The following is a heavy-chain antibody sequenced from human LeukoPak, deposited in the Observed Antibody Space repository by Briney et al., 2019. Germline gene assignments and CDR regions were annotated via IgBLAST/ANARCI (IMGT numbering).Heavy chain of an antibody. V-gene: IGHV4-34*01. D-gene: IGHD1-26*01. Sequence: GSLRLSCAASGFTFSNAWMNWVRQPPGKGLEWIGEINHSGSTNYNPSLKSRVTISVDTSKNQFSLKLSSVTAADTAVYYCARGIPPLYSGSYPSAYYFDYWGQGTLVTVSS. CDR2: INHSGST. CDR1: GFTFSNAW. J-gene: IGHJ4*02. CDR3: ARGIPPLYSGSYPSAYYFDY.